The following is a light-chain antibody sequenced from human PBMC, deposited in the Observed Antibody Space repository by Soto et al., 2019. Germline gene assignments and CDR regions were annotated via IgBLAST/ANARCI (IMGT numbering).Light chain of an antibody. Sequence: ESVLTQSPGTLSLSTGERATLSCRASQIIMRKYLAWYQQKPGQAPRLLIYDTSTRATGVPTRFSGSRSGAEFTLTINSLKSEDFAVYYCQPYNNWPLTFGGGSKVDI. V-gene: IGKV3-15*01. J-gene: IGKJ4*01. CDR1: QIIMRKY. CDR2: DTS. CDR3: QPYNNWPLT.